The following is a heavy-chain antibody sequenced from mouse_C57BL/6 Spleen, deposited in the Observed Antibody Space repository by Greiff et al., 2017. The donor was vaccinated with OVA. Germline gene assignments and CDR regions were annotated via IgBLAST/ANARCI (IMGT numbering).Heavy chain of an antibody. V-gene: IGHV1-66*01. CDR2: IYPGSGNT. CDR3: ARTYYSNYPWFAY. CDR1: GYSFTSYY. Sequence: QVQLKESGPELVKPGASVKISCKASGYSFTSYYIHWVKQRPGQGLEWIGWIYPGSGNTKYNEKFKGKATLTADTSSSTAYMQLSSLTSEDSAVYYCARTYYSNYPWFAYWGQGTLVTVSA. J-gene: IGHJ3*01. D-gene: IGHD2-5*01.